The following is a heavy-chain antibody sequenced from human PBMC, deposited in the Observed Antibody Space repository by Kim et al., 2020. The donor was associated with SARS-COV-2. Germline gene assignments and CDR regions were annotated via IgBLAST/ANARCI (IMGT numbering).Heavy chain of an antibody. Sequence: SETLSLTCTVSGGSISSYYWSWIRQPPGKGLEWIGYIYYSGSTNYNPSLKSRVTISVDTSKNQFSLKLSSVTAADTAVYYCARDRLEDWYFDLWGRGTLVTVSS. J-gene: IGHJ2*01. CDR1: GGSISSYY. V-gene: IGHV4-59*01. CDR2: IYYSGST. CDR3: ARDRLEDWYFDL.